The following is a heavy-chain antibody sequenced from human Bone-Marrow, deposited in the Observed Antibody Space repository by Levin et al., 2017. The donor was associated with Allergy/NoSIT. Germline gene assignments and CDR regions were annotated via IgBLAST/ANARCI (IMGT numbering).Heavy chain of an antibody. J-gene: IGHJ4*02. D-gene: IGHD4-17*01. CDR1: GFPVSSNY. CDR2: IYSGDNT. CDR3: ARGPYGDDGDGFDY. V-gene: IGHV3-53*01. Sequence: GGSLRLSCVASGFPVSSNYMSWVRQAPGRGPEWISLIYSGDNTYHIDSVKGRFTISRDNAKNTVYLQMNSLRAEDTAVYYCARGPYGDDGDGFDYWGQGTLVTVSS.